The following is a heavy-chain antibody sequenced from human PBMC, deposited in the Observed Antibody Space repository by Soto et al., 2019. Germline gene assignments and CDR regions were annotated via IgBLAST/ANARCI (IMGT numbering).Heavy chain of an antibody. CDR2: ISSSGSTI. D-gene: IGHD4-4*01. J-gene: IGHJ3*02. V-gene: IGHV3-48*03. CDR1: GFTFSSYE. CDR3: ARDPTVTTSAFDI. Sequence: GGSLRLACAASGFTFSSYEMNWVRQATGKGLEWVSYISSSGSTIYYADSVKGRFTTSRDNAKNSLYLQMNSLRAEDTAVYYCARDPTVTTSAFDIWGQGTMVTVSS.